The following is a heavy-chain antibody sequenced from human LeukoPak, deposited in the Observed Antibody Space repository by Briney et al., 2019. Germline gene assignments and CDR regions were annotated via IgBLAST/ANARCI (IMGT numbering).Heavy chain of an antibody. CDR3: ARYDSSGYVYNWFDP. J-gene: IGHJ5*02. CDR1: GGSISSYY. V-gene: IGHV4-59*08. CDR2: IYYSGST. Sequence: PSETVSLTCSVSGGSISSYYWSWIRQPPGKGLEWIGYIYYSGSTNYNPSLKSRVTISVDTSKNQFSLKLSSVTAADTAVYYCARYDSSGYVYNWFDPWGQGTLVTVSS. D-gene: IGHD3-22*01.